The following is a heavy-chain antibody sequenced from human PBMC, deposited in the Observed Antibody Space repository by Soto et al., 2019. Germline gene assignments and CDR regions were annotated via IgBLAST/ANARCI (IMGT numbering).Heavy chain of an antibody. V-gene: IGHV3-66*01. Sequence: EVQLVESGGGLVQPGGSLRLSCAASGFTVSSNYMSWVRQAPGKGLEWVSVIYSGGSTYYADSVKGRFTISRDNSKNTLYLQMNSLRAEYTAVYYCAMGPSVLKLDYWGQGTLVTVSS. J-gene: IGHJ4*02. CDR3: AMGPSVLKLDY. CDR1: GFTVSSNY. CDR2: IYSGGST. D-gene: IGHD2-15*01.